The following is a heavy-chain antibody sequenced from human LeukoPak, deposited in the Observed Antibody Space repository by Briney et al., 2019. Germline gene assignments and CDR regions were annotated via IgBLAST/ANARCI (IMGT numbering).Heavy chain of an antibody. J-gene: IGHJ3*02. CDR3: ARAGTMIRGGPDSFDI. CDR1: GFTFSTYT. CDR2: ISYDGSNK. V-gene: IGHV3-30-3*01. Sequence: HSGGSLRLSCAASGFTFSTYTMHWVRQALGKGLEWVAVISYDGSNKYYADSVKGRFTISRDNSKNTLYLQMNTLRAEDTAVYHCARAGTMIRGGPDSFDIWGQGTMVTVSS. D-gene: IGHD3-10*01.